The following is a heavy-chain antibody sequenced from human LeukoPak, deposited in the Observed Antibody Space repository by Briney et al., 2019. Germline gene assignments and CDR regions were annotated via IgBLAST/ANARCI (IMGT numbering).Heavy chain of an antibody. Sequence: PGRSLRLSCAASGFTFSSYAMHWVRQAPGKGLEWVAVISYNGSNKYYADSVKGRFTISRDNSKNTLYLQMNSLRAEDTAVYYCARQPIAVAGSHYWGQGTLVTVSS. CDR2: ISYNGSNK. CDR3: ARQPIAVAGSHY. J-gene: IGHJ4*02. D-gene: IGHD6-19*01. V-gene: IGHV3-30*04. CDR1: GFTFSSYA.